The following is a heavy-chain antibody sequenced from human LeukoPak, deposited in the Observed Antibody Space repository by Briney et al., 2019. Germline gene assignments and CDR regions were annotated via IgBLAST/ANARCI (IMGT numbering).Heavy chain of an antibody. CDR1: GGSISSSSYY. V-gene: IGHV4-39*01. D-gene: IGHD2-15*01. CDR2: IYYSGST. Sequence: SETLSLTCTVSGGSISSSSYYWGWIRQPPGKGLEWIGTIYYSGSTYYNPSLKSRVTMSVDTSKNQFSLKLSSVTAADTAVYYCARRSCSGGSCYSISWFDPWGQGTRVTVSS. CDR3: ARRSCSGGSCYSISWFDP. J-gene: IGHJ5*02.